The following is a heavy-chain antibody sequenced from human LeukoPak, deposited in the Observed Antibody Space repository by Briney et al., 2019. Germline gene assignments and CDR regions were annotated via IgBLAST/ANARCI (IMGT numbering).Heavy chain of an antibody. J-gene: IGHJ4*02. Sequence: PGGSLRLSCAASGFTFSDYYMSWIRQAPGKGLEWVSYISSSGSTIYYADSVKGRFTISRDNAKNSLYLQMNSLRAEDTAVYYCASLLYYDFWSSSESSFDYWGQGTLVTVSS. V-gene: IGHV3-11*04. CDR3: ASLLYYDFWSSSESSFDY. CDR2: ISSSGSTI. CDR1: GFTFSDYY. D-gene: IGHD3-3*01.